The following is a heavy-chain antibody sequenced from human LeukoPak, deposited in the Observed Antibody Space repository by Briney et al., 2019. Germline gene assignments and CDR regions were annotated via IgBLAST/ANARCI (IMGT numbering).Heavy chain of an antibody. Sequence: PSETLSLTCAVSGGSISSSNWWSWVRQPPGKGLEWIGEIYHSGSTNYNPSLKSRVTISVDKSKNHFSLKLSSVTAADTAVYYCARGLWFGEAGWFDPWGQGTLVTVSS. CDR2: IYHSGST. J-gene: IGHJ5*02. CDR1: GGSISSSNW. V-gene: IGHV4-4*02. CDR3: ARGLWFGEAGWFDP. D-gene: IGHD3-10*01.